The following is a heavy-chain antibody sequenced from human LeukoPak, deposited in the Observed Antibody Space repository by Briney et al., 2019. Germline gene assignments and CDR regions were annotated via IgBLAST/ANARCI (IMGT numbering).Heavy chain of an antibody. V-gene: IGHV4-31*03. J-gene: IGHJ4*02. Sequence: SETLSLTCTVSGGSISSGGYYWSWIRLHPGEDLEWIGYVDDSGSTYHNPSLKSRVTMSVDTPKNQFSLRLSSVTAADTAVYYCARRPVDGSGSYYKNYFDCWGQGALVTVSS. CDR2: VDDSGST. D-gene: IGHD3-10*01. CDR1: GGSISSGGYY. CDR3: ARRPVDGSGSYYKNYFDC.